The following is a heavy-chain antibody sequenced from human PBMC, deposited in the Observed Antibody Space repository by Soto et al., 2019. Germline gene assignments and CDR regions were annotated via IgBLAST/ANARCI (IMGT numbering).Heavy chain of an antibody. D-gene: IGHD6-6*01. J-gene: IGHJ4*02. CDR3: ARDFEYSSSPYYFDY. Sequence: GGSLRLSCAASGFTFSSYSMNWVRQAPGKGLEWVSSISSSSSYIYYADSVKGRFTISRDNAKNSLYLQMNSLRAEDTAVYYCARDFEYSSSPYYFDYWGQGTLVTVSS. V-gene: IGHV3-21*01. CDR2: ISSSSSYI. CDR1: GFTFSSYS.